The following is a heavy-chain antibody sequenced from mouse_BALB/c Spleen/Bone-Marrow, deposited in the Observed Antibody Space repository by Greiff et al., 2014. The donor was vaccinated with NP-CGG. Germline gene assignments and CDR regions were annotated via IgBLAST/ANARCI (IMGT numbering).Heavy chain of an antibody. CDR3: ATMITLHAMDY. CDR1: GYAFSSYW. Sequence: QVQLKQSGAELVRPGSSVKISCKASGYAFSSYWINWVKQRPGQGLEWIGQIYPGDGDTNYNGEFKGKATLTADKSSSTAYMQLSSLASEDSAAYFRATMITLHAMDYWGQGTSVTVSS. CDR2: IYPGDGDT. V-gene: IGHV1-80*01. D-gene: IGHD2-4*01. J-gene: IGHJ4*01.